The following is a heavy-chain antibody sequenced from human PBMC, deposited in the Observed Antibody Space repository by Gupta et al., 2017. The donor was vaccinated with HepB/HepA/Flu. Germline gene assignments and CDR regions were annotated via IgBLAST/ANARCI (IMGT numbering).Heavy chain of an antibody. CDR1: GFTFTDAW. CDR3: TTDLRD. CDR2: IKSRRAGGTT. J-gene: IGHJ4*02. V-gene: IGHV3-15*01. Sequence: EVQLVESGGGLVQPGGSLGLSCAASGFTFTDAWRTWVRQAPGKGLEWVARIKSRRAGGTTDYAAPVKGRFTISRDDSKNTLSLQMNSLKIEDTAVYYCTTDLRDWGQGTLVTVSS.